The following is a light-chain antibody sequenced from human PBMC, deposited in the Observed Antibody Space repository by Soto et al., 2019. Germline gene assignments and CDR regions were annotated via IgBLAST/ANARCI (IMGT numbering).Light chain of an antibody. CDR1: QTGSNSY. CDR3: QQYGYSQWT. CDR2: GVS. Sequence: EIVLTQSPGTLSLSPGERATLSCRASQTGSNSYLAWYQQKSAQAPRLLIYGVSTRATGIPDRFSGSGSGTEFTLTISRLEPEDFAVYFCQQYGYSQWTFGQGTKVDNK. J-gene: IGKJ1*01. V-gene: IGKV3-20*01.